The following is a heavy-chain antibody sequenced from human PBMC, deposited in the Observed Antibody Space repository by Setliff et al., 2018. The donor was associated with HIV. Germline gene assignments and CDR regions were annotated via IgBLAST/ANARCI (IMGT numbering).Heavy chain of an antibody. CDR2: IYYSGST. CDR1: GASINSGSYY. V-gene: IGHV4-31*03. J-gene: IGHJ4*02. Sequence: SETLSLTCSVSGASINSGSYYWTWIRQHPGKGLEWIGYIYYSGSTYYNPSLKSRLAISVDTSKNQFSLRLSSVTAADTAVYFCARVKSGTLGGYVDYWGQGTLVTVSS. CDR3: ARVKSGTLGGYVDY. D-gene: IGHD3-16*01.